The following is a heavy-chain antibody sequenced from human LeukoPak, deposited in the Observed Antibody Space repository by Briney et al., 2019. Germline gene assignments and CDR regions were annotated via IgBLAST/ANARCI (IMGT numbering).Heavy chain of an antibody. CDR2: ISSSSSYM. J-gene: IGHJ6*02. CDR1: GFTFSSYN. Sequence: PGGSLRLSCAASGFTFSSYNMNWVRQAPGKGLEWVSSISSSSSYMYYADSVKGRFTISRDNSKNTLYLQMNSLRAEDAAVYYCAGVSARPYYYYYGMDVWGQGTTVTVSS. V-gene: IGHV3-21*01. D-gene: IGHD6-6*01. CDR3: AGVSARPYYYYYGMDV.